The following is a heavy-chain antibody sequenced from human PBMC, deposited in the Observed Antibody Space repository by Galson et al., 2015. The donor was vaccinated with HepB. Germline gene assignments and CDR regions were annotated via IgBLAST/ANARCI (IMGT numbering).Heavy chain of an antibody. CDR3: AHGTNYYDSSGYDYYFDF. CDR2: IYWDDDS. CDR1: GFSLSTNGVG. Sequence: PALVKPTQTLTLTCTFSGFSLSTNGVGVGWIRQPPGKALEWLALIYWDDDSRYSPSLKTRLTITKDTSKDLVVLTMTNMDPVDTATYFCAHGTNYYDSSGYDYYFDFWGQGTLVTVSS. V-gene: IGHV2-5*02. J-gene: IGHJ4*02. D-gene: IGHD3-22*01.